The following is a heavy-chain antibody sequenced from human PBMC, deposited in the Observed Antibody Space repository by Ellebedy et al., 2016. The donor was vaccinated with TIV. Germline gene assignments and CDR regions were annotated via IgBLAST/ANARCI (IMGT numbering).Heavy chain of an antibody. V-gene: IGHV1-69*06. Sequence: AASVKVSCKASGGTFSSYPISWVRQAPGQGLEWMGRIIPVFGTTNYAQNFQVRITITADKSTSTAYMELSSLRSDDTAVYYCARAPAPGSGYWGQGPLVTVSS. J-gene: IGHJ4*02. CDR2: IIPVFGTT. CDR1: GGTFSSYP. D-gene: IGHD6-13*01. CDR3: ARAPAPGSGY.